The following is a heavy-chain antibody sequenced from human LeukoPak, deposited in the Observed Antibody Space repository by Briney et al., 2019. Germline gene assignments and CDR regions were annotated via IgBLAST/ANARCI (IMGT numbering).Heavy chain of an antibody. CDR3: AAMVRGVPDAFDI. CDR2: INHSGST. Sequence: SETLPLTCAVYGGSFSGYYWSWIRQPPGKGLEWIGEINHSGSTNYNPSLKSRVTISVDTSKNQFSLKLSSVTAADTAVYYCAAMVRGVPDAFDIWGQGTMVTVSS. V-gene: IGHV4-34*01. CDR1: GGSFSGYY. D-gene: IGHD3-10*01. J-gene: IGHJ3*02.